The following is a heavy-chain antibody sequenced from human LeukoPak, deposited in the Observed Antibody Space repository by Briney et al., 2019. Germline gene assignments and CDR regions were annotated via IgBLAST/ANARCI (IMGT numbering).Heavy chain of an antibody. CDR3: ARDYTMTHASDI. V-gene: IGHV4-59*01. Sequence: PSETLSLTCTVSGGSMSDYYWSWIRQPPGKGLEWIGYIYYTGSTNYNPSLKARVTISIDTSKNQFSLKLTSVTAADTALYYCARDYTMTHASDIWGQGTLVTVFS. J-gene: IGHJ3*02. D-gene: IGHD3-22*01. CDR1: GGSMSDYY. CDR2: IYYTGST.